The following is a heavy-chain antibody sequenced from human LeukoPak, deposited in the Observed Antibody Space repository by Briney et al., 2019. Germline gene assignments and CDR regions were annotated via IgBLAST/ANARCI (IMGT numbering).Heavy chain of an antibody. CDR1: GFTFSSYA. D-gene: IGHD5-24*01. CDR2: ISYDGSNK. V-gene: IGHV3-30-3*01. CDR3: ARESRDGYNYRDY. J-gene: IGHJ4*02. Sequence: PGGSLRLSCAASGFTFSSYAMHWVRQAPGKGLEWVAVISYDGSNKYYADSVKGRFTISRDNSKNTLYLQMNSLRAEDTAVYYCARESRDGYNYRDYWGQGTLVTVSS.